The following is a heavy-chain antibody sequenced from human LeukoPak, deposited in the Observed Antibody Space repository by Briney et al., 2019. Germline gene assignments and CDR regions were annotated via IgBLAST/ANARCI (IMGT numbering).Heavy chain of an antibody. CDR1: GFTFRSYW. J-gene: IGHJ4*02. V-gene: IGHV3-74*01. Sequence: PGGSLRLSCAASGFTFRSYWMHWIRQAPGKGLEWVSRVIRDGSFTNYADSVKGRFTISRDNAKNILYLQMSSLRAEDTAVYFCVRDGDDLNFDYWGQGSLVTVSS. D-gene: IGHD7-27*01. CDR2: VIRDGSFT. CDR3: VRDGDDLNFDY.